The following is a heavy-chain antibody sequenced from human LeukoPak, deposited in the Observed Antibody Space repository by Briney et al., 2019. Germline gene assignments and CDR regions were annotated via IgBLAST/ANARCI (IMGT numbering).Heavy chain of an antibody. CDR1: GYSISSGYF. D-gene: IGHD3-3*01. J-gene: IGHJ4*02. CDR2: IYHSGST. CDR3: ARSIYDFWSGYFDY. V-gene: IGHV4-38-2*02. Sequence: SETLSLTCTVSGYSISSGYFWGWIRQPPGKGLEWIGSIYHSGSTYYNPSLKSRVTISVDTSKNQFSLKLSSVTAADTAVYYCARSIYDFWSGYFDYWGQGTLVTVSS.